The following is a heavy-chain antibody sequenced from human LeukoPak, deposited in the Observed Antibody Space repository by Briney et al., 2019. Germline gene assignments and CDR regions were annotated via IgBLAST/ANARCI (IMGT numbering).Heavy chain of an antibody. CDR1: GGSISSSNW. V-gene: IGHV4-4*02. Sequence: SETLSLTCAVSGGSISSSNWWSWVRQPPGKGLEWIGEIYHSGSTNYNPSLKSRVTISVDKSKNQFSLKLSSVTAADTAVYYCASSLRYFDWLFQEWGQGTLVTVSS. J-gene: IGHJ1*01. CDR2: IYHSGST. CDR3: ASSLRYFDWLFQE. D-gene: IGHD3-9*01.